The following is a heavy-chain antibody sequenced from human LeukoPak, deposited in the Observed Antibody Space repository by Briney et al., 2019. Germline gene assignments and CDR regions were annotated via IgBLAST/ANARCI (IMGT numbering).Heavy chain of an antibody. CDR2: INPNSGGT. D-gene: IGHD2-2*02. Sequence: GASVKVSCKASGYTFTGYCMHWVRQAPGQGLEWMGWINPNSGGTNYAQKFQGRVTMTRDTSISTAYMELSRLRSDDTAVYYCARSIVVVPAAILYYYYGMDVWGQGTTVTVSS. J-gene: IGHJ6*02. V-gene: IGHV1-2*02. CDR3: ARSIVVVPAAILYYYYGMDV. CDR1: GYTFTGYC.